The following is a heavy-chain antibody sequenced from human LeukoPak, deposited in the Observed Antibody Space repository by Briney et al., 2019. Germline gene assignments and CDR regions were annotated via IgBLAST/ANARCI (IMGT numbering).Heavy chain of an antibody. D-gene: IGHD3-10*01. Sequence: SETLSLNCTVSGCSISSSSFYWGWLRQPPGKGLEWIGSLYSSGNAYNNPSIKSRVTISVDTSKSQFSLKLSSVTATDTAVYYCARYYFGTGIYIWFDPWGQGTLVTVSS. J-gene: IGHJ5*02. V-gene: IGHV4-39*01. CDR1: GCSISSSSFY. CDR2: LYSSGNA. CDR3: ARYYFGTGIYIWFDP.